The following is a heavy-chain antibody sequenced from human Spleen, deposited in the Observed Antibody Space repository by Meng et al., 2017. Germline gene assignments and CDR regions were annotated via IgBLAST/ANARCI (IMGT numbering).Heavy chain of an antibody. CDR1: GGSFSDYY. Sequence: QAHVPQWGAGLLKPSETLSLTCAVSGGSFSDYYWSWIRQPPGKGLEWIGEINHSGSTNYNPSLESRATISVDTSQNNLSLKLSSVTAADSAVYYCARGPTTMAHDFDYWGQGTLVTVSS. J-gene: IGHJ4*02. CDR3: ARGPTTMAHDFDY. V-gene: IGHV4-34*01. D-gene: IGHD4-11*01. CDR2: INHSGST.